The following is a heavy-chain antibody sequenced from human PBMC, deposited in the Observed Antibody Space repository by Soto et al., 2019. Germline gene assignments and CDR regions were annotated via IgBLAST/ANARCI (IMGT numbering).Heavy chain of an antibody. J-gene: IGHJ4*02. Sequence: SETLSLTCAVSGYSISSGYYWGWIRQPPGKGLEWIGSIYHSGSTYYNPSLKSRVTISVDTSKNQFSLKLSSVTAADTAVYYCARDENWNDGFDYWGQGTLVTVS. V-gene: IGHV4-38-2*02. CDR2: IYHSGST. D-gene: IGHD1-1*01. CDR3: ARDENWNDGFDY. CDR1: GYSISSGYY.